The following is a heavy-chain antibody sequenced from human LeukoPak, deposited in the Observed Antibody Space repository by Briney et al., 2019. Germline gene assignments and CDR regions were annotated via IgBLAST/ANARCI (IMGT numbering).Heavy chain of an antibody. CDR3: TRTPSSTEYYFDY. J-gene: IGHJ4*02. CDR2: IRSKGYGGTT. CDR1: GFTFGDYA. V-gene: IGHV3-49*05. Sequence: KSGGSLRLSCAASGFTFGDYAMSWFRQAPGKGLQWVGFIRSKGYGGTTEYAASVKGRFTISRDDSKSIAYLQMSSLKAEDTAVYYCTRTPSSTEYYFDYWGQGTLVTVSS. D-gene: IGHD2-2*01.